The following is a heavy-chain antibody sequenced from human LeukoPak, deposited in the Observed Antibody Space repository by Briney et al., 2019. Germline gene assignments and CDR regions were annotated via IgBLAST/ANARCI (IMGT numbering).Heavy chain of an antibody. V-gene: IGHV1-69*06. Sequence: GASVKVSCKASGGTFSNYAISWVRQAPGQGLDLMGGLIPIFETSNYAQKFQDRVTITADKSTSTAYMELSSLRSEDTAVYYCARGMIRGVIGGGAFDIWGQGTMVTVSS. D-gene: IGHD3-10*01. CDR3: ARGMIRGVIGGGAFDI. CDR1: GGTFSNYA. CDR2: LIPIFETS. J-gene: IGHJ3*02.